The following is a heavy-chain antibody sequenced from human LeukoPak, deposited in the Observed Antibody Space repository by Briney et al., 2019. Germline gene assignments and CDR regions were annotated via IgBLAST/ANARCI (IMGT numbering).Heavy chain of an antibody. CDR3: ARQSWGYYYYYMDV. CDR1: GGSISSSSYY. D-gene: IGHD7-27*01. V-gene: IGHV4-39*01. J-gene: IGHJ6*03. Sequence: PSETLSLTCTVSGGSISSSSYYWGWIRQPPGKGLEWIGSIYYSGGTYYNPSLKSRVTISVDTSKNQFSLKLSSVTAADTAVYYCARQSWGYYYYYMDVWGKGTTVTVSS. CDR2: IYYSGGT.